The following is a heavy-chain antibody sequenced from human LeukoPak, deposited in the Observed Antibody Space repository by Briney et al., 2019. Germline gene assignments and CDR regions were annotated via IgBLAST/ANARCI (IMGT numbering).Heavy chain of an antibody. CDR3: AKDSNGWYQRGSNYFDY. J-gene: IGHJ4*02. Sequence: PGGSLRLSCAASGFTFSSYTMSWVRQAPGKGLEWVSTITTSDGNTYYADSLNRRFTLSTHNSTTTLYLQINTLSAEDTAEYYCAKDSNGWYQRGSNYFDYWGQGTLVTVSS. V-gene: IGHV3-23*01. D-gene: IGHD6-19*01. CDR2: ITTSDGNT. CDR1: GFTFSSYT.